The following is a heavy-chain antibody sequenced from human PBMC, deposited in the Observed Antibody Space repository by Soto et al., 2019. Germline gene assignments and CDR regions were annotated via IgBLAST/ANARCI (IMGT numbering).Heavy chain of an antibody. CDR1: GYTFTSYY. Sequence: ASVNVSCKASGYTFTSYYMHWVRQAPGQGLEWMGIINPSGGSTSYAQKFQGRVTITADESTSTAYMELSSLRSEDTAVYYCARVIHYDNWFDPWGQGTLVTVSS. J-gene: IGHJ5*02. D-gene: IGHD3-16*01. CDR3: ARVIHYDNWFDP. V-gene: IGHV1-46*01. CDR2: INPSGGST.